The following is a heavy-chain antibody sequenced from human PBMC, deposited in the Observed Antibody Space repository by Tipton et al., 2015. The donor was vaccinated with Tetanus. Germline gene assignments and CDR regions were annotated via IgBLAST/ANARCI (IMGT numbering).Heavy chain of an antibody. D-gene: IGHD6-13*01. CDR2: ISAYNGNT. V-gene: IGHV1-18*01. CDR3: AGDLFGGQQLVLGPFDY. Sequence: QLVQSGAEVKKPGASVKVSCKASGYTFTSYGISWVRQAPGQGLEWMGWISAYNGNTHYAQKLQGRVTMTTDTSTSTAYMELRSLRSDDTAVYYCAGDLFGGQQLVLGPFDYWGQGTLVTVSS. J-gene: IGHJ4*02. CDR1: GYTFTSYG.